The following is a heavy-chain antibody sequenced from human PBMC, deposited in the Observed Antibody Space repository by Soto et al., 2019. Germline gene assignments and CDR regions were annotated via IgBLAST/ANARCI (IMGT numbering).Heavy chain of an antibody. CDR3: ARDQLYYNDISGRPLNAFDV. Sequence: GGSVRLSCAASGFTFRIYSMNWVRQAPGKGLEWVSYIGIGSSTTYYADSVKGRFTISRDNAKNSLYLQMNSLRAEDTAVYYCARDQLYYNDISGRPLNAFDVWGQGTMVTVSS. V-gene: IGHV3-48*01. CDR2: IGIGSSTT. J-gene: IGHJ3*01. CDR1: GFTFRIYS. D-gene: IGHD3-22*01.